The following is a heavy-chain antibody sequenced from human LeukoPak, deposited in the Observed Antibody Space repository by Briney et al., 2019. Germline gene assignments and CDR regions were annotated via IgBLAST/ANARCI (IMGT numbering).Heavy chain of an antibody. CDR2: ISSSSSYI. D-gene: IGHD1-26*01. CDR1: GFTFNTYS. Sequence: GGSLRLSCAASGFTFNTYSMNWVRQAPGKGLEWVSSISSSSSYIYYADSVKGRFTISRDNAKNSLYLQMNSLRAEDTALYYCANHYSGSHAYWGQGTLVTVSS. J-gene: IGHJ4*02. V-gene: IGHV3-21*04. CDR3: ANHYSGSHAY.